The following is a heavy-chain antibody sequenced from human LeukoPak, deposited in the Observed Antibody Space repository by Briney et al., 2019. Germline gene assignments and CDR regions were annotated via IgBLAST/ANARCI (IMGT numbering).Heavy chain of an antibody. CDR1: GGSISSSNW. CDR2: IYHSGST. J-gene: IGHJ3*02. CDR3: ARMWAYYYDSSGYYFAFDI. Sequence: EPSGTLSLTCAVSGGSISSSNWWSWVRQPPGKGLEWIGEIYHSGSTNYNPPLKSRVTISVDKSKNQFSLKLSSVTAADTAVYYCARMWAYYYDSSGYYFAFDIWGQGTMVTVSS. D-gene: IGHD3-22*01. V-gene: IGHV4-4*02.